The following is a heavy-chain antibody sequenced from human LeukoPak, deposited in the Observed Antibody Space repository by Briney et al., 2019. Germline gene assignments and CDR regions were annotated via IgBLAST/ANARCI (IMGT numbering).Heavy chain of an antibody. V-gene: IGHV1-8*03. CDR3: AREGLTAARPWGYYYYMDV. CDR1: GYTFTSYD. Sequence: GASVKVSCKASGYTFTSYDINWVRQATGQGLEWMGWMNPNSGNTGYAQKFQGRVTITRNTSISTAYMELSSLRSDDTAVYYCAREGLTAARPWGYYYYMDVWGKGTTVTVSS. J-gene: IGHJ6*03. CDR2: MNPNSGNT. D-gene: IGHD2-2*01.